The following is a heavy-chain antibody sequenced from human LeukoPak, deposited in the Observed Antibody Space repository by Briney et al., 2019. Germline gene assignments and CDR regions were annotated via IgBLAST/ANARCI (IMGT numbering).Heavy chain of an antibody. D-gene: IGHD6-19*01. CDR3: AKDQLAVAGSYYYYGMDV. CDR2: ISGSGGST. V-gene: IGHV3-23*01. Sequence: GGSLRLSCAASGFTFSSYAMSWVRQAPGKGLEWVSAISGSGGSTYYADSVKGRFTISRDNSKNTLYLQMNSLRAEDTAVYYCAKDQLAVAGSYYYYGMDVWGQGTKVTVSS. CDR1: GFTFSSYA. J-gene: IGHJ6*02.